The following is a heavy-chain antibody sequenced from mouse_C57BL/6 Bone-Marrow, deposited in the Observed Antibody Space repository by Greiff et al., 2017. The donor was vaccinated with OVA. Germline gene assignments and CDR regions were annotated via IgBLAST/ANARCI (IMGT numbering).Heavy chain of an antibody. CDR3: ARSRIYYDYDEGCYYAMDY. CDR1: GYAFTNYL. Sequence: QVQLQQSGAELVRPGTSVKVSCKASGYAFTNYLIEWVKQRPGQGLEWIGVINPGSGGTNYNEKFKGKATLTADKSSSTAYMQLSSLTSEDSAVYFCARSRIYYDYDEGCYYAMDYWGQGTSVTVSS. D-gene: IGHD2-4*01. V-gene: IGHV1-54*01. J-gene: IGHJ4*01. CDR2: INPGSGGT.